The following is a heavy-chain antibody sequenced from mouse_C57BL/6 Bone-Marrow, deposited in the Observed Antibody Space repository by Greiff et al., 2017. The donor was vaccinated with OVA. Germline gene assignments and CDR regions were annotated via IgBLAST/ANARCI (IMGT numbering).Heavy chain of an antibody. V-gene: IGHV7-3*01. CDR2: IRNKANGYTT. D-gene: IGHD2-4*01. CDR1: GFTFTDYY. CDR3: ARSVYDYDYFYAMDY. J-gene: IGHJ4*01. Sequence: EVKLVESGGGLVQPGGSLSLSCAASGFTFTDYYMSCVRQPPGKALEWLGFIRNKANGYTTEYSASVKGRFTISRDNSQSILYLQMNALRAEDSATYYCARSVYDYDYFYAMDYWGQGTSVTVSS.